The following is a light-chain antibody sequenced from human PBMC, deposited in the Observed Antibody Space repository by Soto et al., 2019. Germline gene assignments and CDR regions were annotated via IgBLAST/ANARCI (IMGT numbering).Light chain of an antibody. CDR3: QSYDTSLRDYV. Sequence: QSVRTQPPSVSGAPGQRVTISCTGSSSNIGAYYDVHWYQQVPGTAPKLLIFSNTNRPSGVPDRFSGSKPGTSASLAITGLQAEDEADYYCQSYDTSLRDYVFGTGTKVT. CDR2: SNT. J-gene: IGLJ1*01. CDR1: SSNIGAYYD. V-gene: IGLV1-40*01.